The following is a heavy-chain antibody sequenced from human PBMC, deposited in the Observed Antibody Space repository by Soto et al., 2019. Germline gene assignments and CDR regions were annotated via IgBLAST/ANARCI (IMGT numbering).Heavy chain of an antibody. CDR2: MNPNSGNT. Sequence: VASVKVSCKASGYTFTSYDINWVRQATGQGLEWMGWMNPNSGNTGYAQKFQGRVTMTRNTSISTAYMELSSLRSEDTAVYYCARDYYDSSGYPNWFDPWGQGTLVTVSS. CDR1: GYTFTSYD. J-gene: IGHJ5*02. V-gene: IGHV1-8*01. CDR3: ARDYYDSSGYPNWFDP. D-gene: IGHD3-22*01.